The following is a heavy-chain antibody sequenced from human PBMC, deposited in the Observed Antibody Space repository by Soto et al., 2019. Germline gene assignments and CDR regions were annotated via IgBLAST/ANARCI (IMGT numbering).Heavy chain of an antibody. D-gene: IGHD5-12*01. V-gene: IGHV1-69*01. Sequence: QVQLVQSGAEVKKPGSSVKVSCKASGGTFSSYAISWVRQAPGQGLEWMGGVIPIFGTANYAQKFQGRVTITADESTSTAYMELSSLRSEDTAVYYCARSRRDGYTHPWYFDLWGRGTLVTVSS. CDR2: VIPIFGTA. CDR3: ARSRRDGYTHPWYFDL. CDR1: GGTFSSYA. J-gene: IGHJ2*01.